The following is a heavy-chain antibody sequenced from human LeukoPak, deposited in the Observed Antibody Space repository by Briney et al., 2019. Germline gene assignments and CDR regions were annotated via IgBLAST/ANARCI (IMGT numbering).Heavy chain of an antibody. V-gene: IGHV4-59*01. CDR3: ARALPTVTRLMGGRDWYFDL. Sequence: PSETLSLTCTVSGGSISSYYWSWIRQPPGKGLEWIGYIYYSGSTNYNPSLKSRVTISVDTSKNQFSLKLSSVTAADTAVYYCARALPTVTRLMGGRDWYFDLWGRGTLVTVSS. CDR2: IYYSGST. D-gene: IGHD4-17*01. CDR1: GGSISSYY. J-gene: IGHJ2*01.